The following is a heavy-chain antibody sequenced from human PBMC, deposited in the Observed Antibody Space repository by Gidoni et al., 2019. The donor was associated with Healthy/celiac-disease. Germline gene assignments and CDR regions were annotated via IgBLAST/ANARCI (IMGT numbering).Heavy chain of an antibody. Sequence: QVQLQESGPGLVKPSQTLSLTCTVSGCSISSGRYYWSWIRQPAGKGLEWIGRIYTSGSTNYNPSLKSRVTISVDTSKNQFSLKLSSVTAADTAVYYCARAKGYSTPYYYYYGMDVWGQGTTVTVSS. V-gene: IGHV4-61*02. CDR1: GCSISSGRYY. J-gene: IGHJ6*02. CDR2: IYTSGST. D-gene: IGHD6-13*01. CDR3: ARAKGYSTPYYYYYGMDV.